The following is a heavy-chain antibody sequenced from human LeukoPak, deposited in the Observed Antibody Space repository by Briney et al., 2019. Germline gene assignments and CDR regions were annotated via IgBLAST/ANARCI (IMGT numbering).Heavy chain of an antibody. D-gene: IGHD5-12*01. CDR3: ARSCRILDIVATIRARLGGNGFDI. J-gene: IGHJ3*02. CDR1: GYSINSAYY. V-gene: IGHV4-38-2*02. Sequence: SETLSLTCTVSGYSINSAYYWGWIRQPPGKGLEWIGSMYHSGSTYYNPSLQSRVTISVDTSKNQFSLKLSSVTAADKAVYYCARSCRILDIVATIRARLGGNGFDIWGQGTMVTVSS. CDR2: MYHSGST.